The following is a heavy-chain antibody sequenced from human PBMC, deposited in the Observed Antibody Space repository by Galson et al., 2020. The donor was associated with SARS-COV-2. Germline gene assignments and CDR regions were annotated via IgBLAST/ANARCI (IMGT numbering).Heavy chain of an antibody. CDR1: GFTFSSYA. CDR2: ISYDGSNK. Sequence: GESLKISCAASGFTFSSYAMHWVRQAPGKGLEWVAVISYDGSNKYYADSVKGRFTISRDNSKNTLYLQMNSLRAEDTAVYYCARTNSGSYYSFFDYWGQGTLVTVSS. D-gene: IGHD1-26*01. CDR3: ARTNSGSYYSFFDY. J-gene: IGHJ4*02. V-gene: IGHV3-30*01.